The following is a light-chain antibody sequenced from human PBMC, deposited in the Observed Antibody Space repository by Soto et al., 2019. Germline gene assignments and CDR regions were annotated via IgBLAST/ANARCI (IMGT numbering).Light chain of an antibody. V-gene: IGKV3-15*01. CDR3: QQYNNWLQT. CDR1: QSVSSN. J-gene: IGKJ1*01. Sequence: ELVMAQSPATLSVSPGERATLSCRASQSVSSNLAWYQQKPGQAPSLLIYGASTRATGTPARFSGSGSGTELTLTISCVQSEDFAIYYCQQYNNWLQTFGQGTKVDIK. CDR2: GAS.